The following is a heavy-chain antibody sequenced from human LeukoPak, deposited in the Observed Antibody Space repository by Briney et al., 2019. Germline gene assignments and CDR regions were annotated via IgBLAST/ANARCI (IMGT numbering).Heavy chain of an antibody. V-gene: IGHV4-30-2*01. CDR3: ARVSFYCSSTSCSGAYGMDV. CDR2: IYHSGST. CDR1: GGSISSGGYS. J-gene: IGHJ6*02. D-gene: IGHD2-2*01. Sequence: SQTLSLTCAVSGGSISSGGYSWSWIRQPPGKGLEWIGYIYHSGSTYYSPSLKSRVTISVDRSKNQFSLKLSSVTAADTAVYYCARVSFYCSSTSCSGAYGMDVWGQGTTVTVSS.